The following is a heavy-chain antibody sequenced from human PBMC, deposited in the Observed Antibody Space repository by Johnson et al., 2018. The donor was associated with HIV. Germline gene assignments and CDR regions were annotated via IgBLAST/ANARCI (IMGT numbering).Heavy chain of an antibody. CDR2: IGTAGDT. V-gene: IGHV3-13*01. CDR3: SRHSPRGYSGYDAFDI. D-gene: IGHD5-12*01. J-gene: IGHJ3*02. CDR1: GFTFSSYD. Sequence: VQLVESGGGVVQPGRSLRLSCAASGFTFSSYDMHWVRQATGKGLEWVSAIGTAGDTSYPGSVKGRFTISRDNSKNTLYLQMNSLRAEDTAVYYCSRHSPRGYSGYDAFDIWGQGTLVTVSS.